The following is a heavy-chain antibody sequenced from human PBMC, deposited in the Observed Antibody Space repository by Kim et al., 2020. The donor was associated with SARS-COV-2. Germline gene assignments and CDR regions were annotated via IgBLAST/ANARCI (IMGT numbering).Heavy chain of an antibody. J-gene: IGHJ4*02. CDR1: GYTFTGYY. CDR2: INPNSGST. V-gene: IGHV1-2*04. Sequence: ASVKVSCKASGYTFTGYYMHWVRQAPGQGLEWMGWINPNSGSTNYAQKFQGWVTMTRDTSISTAYMELSRLRSDDTAVYYCARGENSYGWNGFDYWGQGTLVTVSS. D-gene: IGHD5-18*01. CDR3: ARGENSYGWNGFDY.